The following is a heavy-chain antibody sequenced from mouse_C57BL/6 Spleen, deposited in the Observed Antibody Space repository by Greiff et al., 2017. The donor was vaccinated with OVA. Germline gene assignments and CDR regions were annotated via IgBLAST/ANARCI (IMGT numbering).Heavy chain of an antibody. J-gene: IGHJ4*01. CDR2: INPSNGGT. Sequence: VQLQQSGTDLVKPGASVKLSCKASGYTFTSYWMHWVKQRPGQGLEWIGNINPSNGGTNYNEKFKSKATLTVDKSSSTAYMQLSSLTSEDSAVYYCARGGQSYAMDYWGQGTSVTVSS. CDR3: ARGGQSYAMDY. V-gene: IGHV1-53*01. D-gene: IGHD6-1*01. CDR1: GYTFTSYW.